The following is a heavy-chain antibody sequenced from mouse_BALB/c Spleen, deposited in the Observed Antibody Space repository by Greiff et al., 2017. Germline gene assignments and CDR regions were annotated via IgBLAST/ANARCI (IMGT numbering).Heavy chain of an antibody. J-gene: IGHJ2*01. CDR1: GFSLTSYG. V-gene: IGHV2-9*02. Sequence: VQRVESGPGLVAPSQSLSITCTVSGFSLTSYGVHWVRQPPGKGLEWLGVIWAGGSTNYNSALMSRLSISKDNSKSQVFLKMNSLQTDDTAMYYCARDQVRRGDYWGQGTTLTVSS. CDR2: IWAGGST. CDR3: ARDQVRRGDY. D-gene: IGHD2-14*01.